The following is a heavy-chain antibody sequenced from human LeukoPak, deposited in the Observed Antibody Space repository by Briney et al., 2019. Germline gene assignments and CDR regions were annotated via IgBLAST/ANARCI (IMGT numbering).Heavy chain of an antibody. V-gene: IGHV3-30-3*01. CDR2: VSYLGNDK. CDR3: ARPLERRLIHYFDF. D-gene: IGHD6-25*01. CDR1: GFTFNKYA. J-gene: IGHJ4*02. Sequence: PGRSLRLSCAASGFTFNKYAMHWVRQAPGKGLEWVAVVSYLGNDKFYADSVKGRFTISKDNSNNTVYLEINSLRSEDTAVYYCARPLERRLIHYFDFWGSGTLVTVSS.